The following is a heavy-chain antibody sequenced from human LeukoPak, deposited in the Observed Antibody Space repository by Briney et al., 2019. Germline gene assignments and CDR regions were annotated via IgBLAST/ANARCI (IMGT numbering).Heavy chain of an antibody. CDR3: ARDLAGLSSMDV. D-gene: IGHD3-16*01. V-gene: IGHV4-59*01. J-gene: IGHJ6*04. Sequence: SETLSLTCTVSGDSIRGYYWNWIRQSPGKGLEWIAYMYYSGTTTKYNPSLKSRVTMSADTSKNQISLKLSSVTAADTAVYYRARDLAGLSSMDVWGKGTTVTVSS. CDR1: GDSIRGYY. CDR2: MYYSGTT.